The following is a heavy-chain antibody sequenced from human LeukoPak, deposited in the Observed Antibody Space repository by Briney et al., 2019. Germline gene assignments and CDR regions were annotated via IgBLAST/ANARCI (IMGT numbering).Heavy chain of an antibody. D-gene: IGHD6-13*01. CDR2: ISGSGSST. V-gene: IGHV3-23*01. CDR3: AKGPIAAATYYYYYYMDV. J-gene: IGHJ6*03. CDR1: GFTFSSYA. Sequence: GGSLRLSCAASGFTFSSYAMTWVRQAPGKGLEWVSAISGSGSSTYYADSVKGRFTISRDNSKNTLFLQVNSLRAEDTAVYYCAKGPIAAATYYYYYYMDVWGKGNTVTVS.